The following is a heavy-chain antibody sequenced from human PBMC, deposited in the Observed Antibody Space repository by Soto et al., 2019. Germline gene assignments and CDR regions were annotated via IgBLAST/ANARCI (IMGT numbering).Heavy chain of an antibody. CDR2: INPKGGGT. J-gene: IGHJ6*02. CDR1: GYTFTDYD. D-gene: IGHD6-19*01. Sequence: GSVLGSSKASGYTFTDYDIHWAQQAHGQVLALMGWINPKGGGTNFAQKFQGRVTMTRDTSISTVFMELTRLTSDDTAVFYCARVAVAGTTPASLYYHGMDVWGQGTTVTVSS. CDR3: ARVAVAGTTPASLYYHGMDV. V-gene: IGHV1-2*02.